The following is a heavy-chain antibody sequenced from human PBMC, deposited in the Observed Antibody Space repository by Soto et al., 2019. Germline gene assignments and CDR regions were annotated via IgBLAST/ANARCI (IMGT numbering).Heavy chain of an antibody. CDR3: ARQGWELRPKYFQH. Sequence: WVRQMPGKGLEWMGSIYPGDSDTRYSPSFQGQVTISVDKSISTAYLQWSSLKASDTAMYYCARQGWELRPKYFQHWGQGTQVTVSS. D-gene: IGHD1-26*01. CDR2: IYPGDSDT. V-gene: IGHV5-51*01. J-gene: IGHJ1*01.